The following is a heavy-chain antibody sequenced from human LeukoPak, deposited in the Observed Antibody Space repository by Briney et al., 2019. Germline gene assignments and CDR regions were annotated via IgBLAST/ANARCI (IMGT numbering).Heavy chain of an antibody. CDR1: GFTFSSYE. J-gene: IGHJ4*02. D-gene: IGHD2-2*01. Sequence: PGGSVRLSCAASGFTFSSYEMNWVRQAPGKGLEWVSYISSSGSTIYYADSVKGRFTISRDNAKSSLYLQMNSLRAEDTAVYYCARRYCSSTRCLFDYWGQGTLVTLSS. V-gene: IGHV3-48*03. CDR2: ISSSGSTI. CDR3: ARRYCSSTRCLFDY.